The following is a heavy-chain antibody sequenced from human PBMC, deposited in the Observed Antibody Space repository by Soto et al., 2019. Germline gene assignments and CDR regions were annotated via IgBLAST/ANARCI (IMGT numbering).Heavy chain of an antibody. CDR2: IKQDGSEK. CDR3: ARDPDSSGWPDY. Sequence: PGGSLRLSWAAPGFTFSSYLMSWVRQAPGKGLEWVANIKQDGSEKYYVDSVKGRFTISRDNAKNSLYLQMNSLRAEDTAVYYCARDPDSSGWPDYWGQGTLVTVSS. CDR1: GFTFSSYL. V-gene: IGHV3-7*01. J-gene: IGHJ4*02. D-gene: IGHD6-19*01.